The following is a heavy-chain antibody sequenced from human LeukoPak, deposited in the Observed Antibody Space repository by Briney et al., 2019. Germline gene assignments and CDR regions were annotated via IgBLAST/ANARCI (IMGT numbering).Heavy chain of an antibody. CDR3: ARDRAVKARIGGMDV. V-gene: IGHV3-21*06. J-gene: IGHJ6*02. Sequence: GGSLRLSCEASGFTFSGYSMNWVRQAPGKGLEWVSYISESSSHTYNADSVKGRFTISRDNAKNSLYLQVNSLRVEDTGIYYCARDRAVKARIGGMDVWGQGTTVIVSS. CDR2: ISESSSHT. D-gene: IGHD4-4*01. CDR1: GFTFSGYS.